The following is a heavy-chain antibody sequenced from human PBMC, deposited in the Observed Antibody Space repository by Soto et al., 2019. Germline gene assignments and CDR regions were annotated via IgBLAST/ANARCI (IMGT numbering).Heavy chain of an antibody. CDR2: IHYTGNT. V-gene: IGHV4-39*02. J-gene: IGHJ4*02. D-gene: IGHD3-3*01. Sequence: QLQLQESGPGLVKPSETLSLICTVSGDSISSGRYHWGWIRQPPGKGLEFISTIHYTGNTHYNPSLRSRVKLFVDTAKSQFSLRLSSVTAADTAVYYCARDYESGVVTPCMDYWGQGNLVTVSS. CDR1: GDSISSGRYH. CDR3: ARDYESGVVTPCMDY.